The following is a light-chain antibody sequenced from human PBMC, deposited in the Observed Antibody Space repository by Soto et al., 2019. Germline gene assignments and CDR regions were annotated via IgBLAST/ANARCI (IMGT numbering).Light chain of an antibody. CDR3: TSFTSSDTWV. CDR2: EVS. V-gene: IGLV2-14*01. CDR1: SSDVGAYRY. Sequence: QSVLTQPASVSGSPGQSITISCTGTSSDVGAYRYVSWYQQQPGKAPKLMIYEVSYRPSGVSNRFSGSKSGNTASLTISGLQAEDEADYYCTSFTSSDTWVFGGGTKLTVL. J-gene: IGLJ3*02.